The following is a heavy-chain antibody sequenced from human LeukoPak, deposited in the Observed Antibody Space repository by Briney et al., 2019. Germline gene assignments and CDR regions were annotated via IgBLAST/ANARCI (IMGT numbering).Heavy chain of an antibody. CDR3: ARGLYSGYDDPFDY. CDR1: GGSISSSSYY. CDR2: IYYSGST. J-gene: IGHJ4*02. V-gene: IGHV4-39*07. D-gene: IGHD5-12*01. Sequence: PSETLSLTCIVSGGSISSSSYYWGWIRQPPGKGLEWTGSIYYSGSTYYNPSLKSRVTISVDTSKNQFSLKLSSVTAADTAVYYCARGLYSGYDDPFDYWGQGTLVTVSS.